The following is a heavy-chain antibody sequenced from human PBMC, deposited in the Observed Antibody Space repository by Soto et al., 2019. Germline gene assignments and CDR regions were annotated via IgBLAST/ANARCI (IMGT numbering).Heavy chain of an antibody. D-gene: IGHD1-1*01. CDR3: ANLEVWDYYGMDV. V-gene: IGHV3-23*01. Sequence: LRLSCAASGFTFSSYAMSWVRQAPGKGLEWVSAISGSGGSTYYADSVKGRFTISRDNSKNTLYLQMNSLRAEDTAVYCCANLEVWDYYGMDVWGQGTTVTVSS. CDR2: ISGSGGST. CDR1: GFTFSSYA. J-gene: IGHJ6*02.